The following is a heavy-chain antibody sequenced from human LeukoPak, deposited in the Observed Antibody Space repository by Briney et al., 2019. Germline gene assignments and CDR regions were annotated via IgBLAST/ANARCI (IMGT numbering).Heavy chain of an antibody. V-gene: IGHV3-30*04. D-gene: IGHD6-6*01. Sequence: HPGGSLRLSCAASGFTFSSYAMHWVRQAPGKGLEWVAVISYDGSNKYYADSVKGRFTISRDNSKNTLYLQMNSLRAEDTAVYYCARDRIAARYNWFDPWGQGTLVTVSS. CDR2: ISYDGSNK. CDR3: ARDRIAARYNWFDP. CDR1: GFTFSSYA. J-gene: IGHJ5*02.